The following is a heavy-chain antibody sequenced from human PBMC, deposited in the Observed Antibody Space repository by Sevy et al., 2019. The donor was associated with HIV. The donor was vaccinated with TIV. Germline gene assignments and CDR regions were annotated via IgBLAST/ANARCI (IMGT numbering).Heavy chain of an antibody. CDR1: GFTFSSYG. V-gene: IGHV3-30*02. Sequence: GGSLRLSCAASGFTFSSYGMQWVRQAPGKGLEWVSFIGYDGGNKDYADSVKGRFTISRDNSKNMLYLQMNSLRAEDTAVYYCAKGSSYFDNWGQGTLVTVSS. CDR2: IGYDGGNK. J-gene: IGHJ4*02. CDR3: AKGSSYFDN. D-gene: IGHD6-6*01.